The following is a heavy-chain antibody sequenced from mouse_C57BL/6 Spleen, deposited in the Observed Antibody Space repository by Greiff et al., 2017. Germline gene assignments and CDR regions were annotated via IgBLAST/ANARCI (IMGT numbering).Heavy chain of an antibody. CDR3: ARTYDFDY. CDR2: IDPSDSYT. D-gene: IGHD6-5*01. Sequence: QVQLQQPGAELVKPGASVKLSCKASGYTFTSYWMHWVKQRPGQGLEWIGGIDPSDSYTNYNQKFKGKATLTVDTSSSTAYMQLSSLTSEDSAVYYCARTYDFDYWGQGTTLTVSS. V-gene: IGHV1-50*01. J-gene: IGHJ2*01. CDR1: GYTFTSYW.